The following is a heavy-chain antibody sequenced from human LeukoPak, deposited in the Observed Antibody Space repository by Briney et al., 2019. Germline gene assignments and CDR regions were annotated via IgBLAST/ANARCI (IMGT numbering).Heavy chain of an antibody. CDR3: ARRHSSGSN. J-gene: IGHJ4*02. V-gene: IGHV3-66*02. CDR2: IYSGGIT. CDR1: GFTVNTNY. D-gene: IGHD6-19*01. Sequence: GGSLRLSCAASGFTVNTNYMTWVRQAPGKGLEWVAVIYSGGITYYSASVKGRFTISRDNSKNTLYRQMNSLRPENTAIYFCARRHSSGSNWGQGTLVSVSS.